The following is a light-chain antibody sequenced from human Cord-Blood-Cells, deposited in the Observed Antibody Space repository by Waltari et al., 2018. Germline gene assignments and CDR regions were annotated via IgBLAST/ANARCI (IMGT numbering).Light chain of an antibody. CDR1: QSVSSY. V-gene: IGKV3-11*01. J-gene: IGKJ2*01. CDR3: QQRET. Sequence: EIVLTQSPATLSLSPGERPTLSCRASQSVSSYLAWYQQKPGQAPRLLIYDASNRATGIPARFSGSGSGTDFTLTISSLEPEDFAVYYCQQRETFGQGTKLEIK. CDR2: DAS.